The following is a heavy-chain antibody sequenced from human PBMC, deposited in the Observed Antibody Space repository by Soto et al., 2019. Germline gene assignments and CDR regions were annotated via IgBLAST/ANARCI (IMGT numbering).Heavy chain of an antibody. J-gene: IGHJ5*02. Sequence: GASVKVSCKASGGTFSSYAISWVRQAPGQGLEWMGGIIPIFGTANYAQKFQGRVTITADESTSTAYMELSSLRSEDTAVYYCARDRDIVVVPAAHRGWVDPWG. CDR2: IIPIFGTA. D-gene: IGHD2-2*01. CDR3: ARDRDIVVVPAAHRGWVDP. CDR1: GGTFSSYA. V-gene: IGHV1-69*13.